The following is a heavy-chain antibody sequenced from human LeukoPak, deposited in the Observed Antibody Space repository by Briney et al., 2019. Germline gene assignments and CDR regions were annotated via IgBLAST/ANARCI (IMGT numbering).Heavy chain of an antibody. V-gene: IGHV1-24*01. CDR1: GYTLTELS. CDR3: ATTYYYGSGSPVGYFDY. CDR2: FDPGDGET. D-gene: IGHD3-10*01. J-gene: IGHJ4*02. Sequence: ASVKVSCKVSGYTLTELSMHWVRQAPGKGLGWMGGFDPGDGETIYAQKFQGRVTMTEDTSTDTAYMELSSLRSEDTAVYYCATTYYYGSGSPVGYFDYWGQGTLVTVSS.